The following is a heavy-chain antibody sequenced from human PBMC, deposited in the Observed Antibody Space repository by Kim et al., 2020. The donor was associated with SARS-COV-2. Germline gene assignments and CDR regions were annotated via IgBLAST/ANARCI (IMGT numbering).Heavy chain of an antibody. Sequence: GGSLRLSCAASGFTFSSYGMHWVRQAPGKGLEWVAVISYDGSNKYYADSVKGRFTISRDNSKNTLYLQMNSLRAEDTAVYYCAKNRRVRGVITNPYYYY. D-gene: IGHD3-10*01. CDR2: ISYDGSNK. CDR3: AKNRRVRGVITNPYYYY. V-gene: IGHV3-30*18. CDR1: GFTFSSYG. J-gene: IGHJ6*01.